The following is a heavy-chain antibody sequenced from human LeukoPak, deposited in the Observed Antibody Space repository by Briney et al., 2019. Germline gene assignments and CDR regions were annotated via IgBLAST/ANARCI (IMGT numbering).Heavy chain of an antibody. CDR2: IYYSGST. V-gene: IGHV4-59*01. Sequence: PSETLSLTCTVSGGSISSYYWSWIRQPPGKGLEWIGYIYYSGSTNYNPSLKSRVTISVDTSKNQFSLKLSSVTAADTAVYYCARLAYYYDSSGYYEAYFDYWGQGTLVTVSS. J-gene: IGHJ4*02. D-gene: IGHD3-22*01. CDR1: GGSISSYY. CDR3: ARLAYYYDSSGYYEAYFDY.